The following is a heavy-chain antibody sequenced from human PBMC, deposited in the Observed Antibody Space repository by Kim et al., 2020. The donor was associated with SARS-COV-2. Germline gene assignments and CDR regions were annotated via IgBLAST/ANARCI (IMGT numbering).Heavy chain of an antibody. CDR2: ISWNSGSI. D-gene: IGHD3-16*02. Sequence: GGSLRLSCAASGFTFGDYAMHWVRQAPGKGLEWVSGISWNSGSIGYADSVKGRFTISRDNAKNSLYLQMNSLRAEDTALYYCAKDNSRRYDYVWGSYRRWGQGTLVTVSS. CDR1: GFTFGDYA. J-gene: IGHJ4*02. CDR3: AKDNSRRYDYVWGSYRR. V-gene: IGHV3-9*01.